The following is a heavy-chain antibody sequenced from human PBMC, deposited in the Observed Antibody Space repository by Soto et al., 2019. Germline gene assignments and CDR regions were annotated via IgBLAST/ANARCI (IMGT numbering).Heavy chain of an antibody. CDR1: GFTFSTYA. CDR3: AKATIAGYYYCMDV. J-gene: IGHJ6*02. V-gene: IGHV3-23*01. D-gene: IGHD6-13*01. CDR2: ITGGGGST. Sequence: EVQLLESGGDLVQPGGSLRLSCAASGFTFSTYAMSWVRQAPGKGLEWVSVITGGGGSTYYADSVKGRFTISRDNSKNTLYLQMNSLRAEDTALYYCAKATIAGYYYCMDVWGQGTTVIVSS.